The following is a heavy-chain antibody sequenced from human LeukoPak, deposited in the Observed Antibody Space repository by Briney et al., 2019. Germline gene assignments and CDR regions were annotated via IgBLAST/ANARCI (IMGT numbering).Heavy chain of an antibody. CDR3: ALPGGVPAAVGPYFDY. Sequence: PGGSLRLSCAASGFTFSSYGMSWVRQAPGKGLEWVSAISGSGGSTYYADSVKGRFTISRDNSKNTLYLQMNSLRAEDTAVYYCALPGGVPAAVGPYFDYWGQGTLVTVSS. CDR2: ISGSGGST. D-gene: IGHD2-2*01. V-gene: IGHV3-23*01. J-gene: IGHJ4*02. CDR1: GFTFSSYG.